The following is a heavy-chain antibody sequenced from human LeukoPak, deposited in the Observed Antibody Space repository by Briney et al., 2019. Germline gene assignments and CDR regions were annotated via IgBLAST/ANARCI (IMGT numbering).Heavy chain of an antibody. CDR2: ISYDGSNK. Sequence: GRSLRLSRAASGFTFSSYAMHWVRQAPGQGLEWVAVISYDGSNKYYADSVKGRFTISRDNSKNTLYLQMNSLRAEDTAVYYCAKGEYSSGYLDYWGQGTLVTVSS. V-gene: IGHV3-30-3*01. D-gene: IGHD3-22*01. J-gene: IGHJ4*02. CDR3: AKGEYSSGYLDY. CDR1: GFTFSSYA.